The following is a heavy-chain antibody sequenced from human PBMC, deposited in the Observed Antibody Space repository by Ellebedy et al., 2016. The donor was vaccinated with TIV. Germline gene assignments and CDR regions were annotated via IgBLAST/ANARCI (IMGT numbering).Heavy chain of an antibody. Sequence: MPSETLSLTCAVYGGSFSGYYWTWIRQTPGKGLERFGEISHSGYTNYNPSLKSRVTISVDPSKDHFSLKLRSVTAADTAIYYCAGAREKTSCDYWGQGTLVTVSS. D-gene: IGHD1-26*01. CDR3: AGAREKTSCDY. CDR2: ISHSGYT. CDR1: GGSFSGYY. V-gene: IGHV4-34*01. J-gene: IGHJ4*02.